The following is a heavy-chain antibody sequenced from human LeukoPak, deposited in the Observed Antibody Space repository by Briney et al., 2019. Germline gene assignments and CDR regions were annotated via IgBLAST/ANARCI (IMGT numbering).Heavy chain of an antibody. CDR2: IYSGGST. D-gene: IGHD3-10*01. V-gene: IGHV3-53*05. CDR3: ARDRRGYYGSGSFDAFDI. Sequence: GGSLRLSCAASGFTVSSNYMSWVRQAPGKGLEWVSVIYSGGSTYYADSVKGRFTISRDNSKNMLYLQMNSLRAEDTAVYYCARDRRGYYGSGSFDAFDIWGQGTMVTVSS. CDR1: GFTVSSNY. J-gene: IGHJ3*02.